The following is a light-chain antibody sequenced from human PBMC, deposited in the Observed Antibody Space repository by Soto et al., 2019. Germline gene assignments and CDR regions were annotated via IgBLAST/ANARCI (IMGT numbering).Light chain of an antibody. J-gene: IGKJ4*01. CDR2: GAS. Sequence: EVVLTQSPGTRSLSPGARATLSCRASHIISSNYLAWYQQKSGQPPRLLIFGASFRATGVPDRFSGGGSGTDFTLTISGLEPEDFAIYFCQQYSASVLTFGGGTRVDI. CDR1: HIISSNY. CDR3: QQYSASVLT. V-gene: IGKV3-20*01.